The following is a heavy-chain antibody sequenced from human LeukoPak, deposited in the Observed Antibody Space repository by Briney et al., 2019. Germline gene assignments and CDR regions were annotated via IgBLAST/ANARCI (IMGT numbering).Heavy chain of an antibody. D-gene: IGHD3-10*01. Sequence: GGSLRLSCAASGFTFSSYWMSWVRQAPGRGLEWVANIKQDGSEKYYVDSVKGRFTISRDNAKNSLYLQMNSLRAEDKAVYYCARGFGKGELLVTFIYYYYMDVWGKGTTVTVSS. CDR2: IKQDGSEK. CDR3: ARGFGKGELLVTFIYYYYMDV. CDR1: GFTFSSYW. J-gene: IGHJ6*03. V-gene: IGHV3-7*01.